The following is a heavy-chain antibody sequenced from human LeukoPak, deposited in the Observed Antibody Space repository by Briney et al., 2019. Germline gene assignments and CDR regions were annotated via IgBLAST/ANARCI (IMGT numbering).Heavy chain of an antibody. CDR3: ARVSAIWSGYYRDY. J-gene: IGHJ4*02. D-gene: IGHD3-3*01. Sequence: GGSLRLSCAASGLTVGTNYMTWVRQAPGKGLEWVANIKQDGSETYYVDSVKGRFIVSRDNAKNSLYLHMSSLRADDTAVYYCARVSAIWSGYYRDYWGQGTLVTVSS. V-gene: IGHV3-7*04. CDR2: IKQDGSET. CDR1: GLTVGTNY.